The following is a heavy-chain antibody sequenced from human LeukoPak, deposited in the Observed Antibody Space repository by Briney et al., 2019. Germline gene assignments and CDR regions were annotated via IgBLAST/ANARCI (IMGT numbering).Heavy chain of an antibody. J-gene: IGHJ6*02. D-gene: IGHD6-19*01. Sequence: PGGSLRLSCITPGFNFSTHSMNWVRQAPGKGLEWISYISYSSTTIYYADSVKGRFTISRDNAKTSLSLQMNSLRDEDTAVYYCARVGAEAGSHAYYYYGLDVWGQGTTVTVSS. V-gene: IGHV3-48*02. CDR3: ARVGAEAGSHAYYYYGLDV. CDR1: GFNFSTHS. CDR2: ISYSSTTI.